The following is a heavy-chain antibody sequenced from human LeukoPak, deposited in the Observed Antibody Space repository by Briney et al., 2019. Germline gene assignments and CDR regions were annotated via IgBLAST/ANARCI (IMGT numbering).Heavy chain of an antibody. V-gene: IGHV3-23*01. Sequence: PGGSLRLSCAASGFTFSSYAMSWVRQAPGKGLEWVSAISSGGGTTYYADSVKGRFTISRDNSKNTLYLQMNSLRAEDTAVYYCAREEYSGYDLGYWGQGTLVTVSS. CDR3: AREEYSGYDLGY. CDR1: GFTFSSYA. CDR2: ISSGGGTT. D-gene: IGHD5-12*01. J-gene: IGHJ4*02.